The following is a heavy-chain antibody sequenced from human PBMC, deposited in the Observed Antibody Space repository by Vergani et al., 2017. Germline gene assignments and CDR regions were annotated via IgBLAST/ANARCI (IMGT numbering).Heavy chain of an antibody. CDR2: IIPILGIA. V-gene: IGHV1-69*02. CDR3: ARGNYYYESGGYDYYYYVMDV. D-gene: IGHD3-22*01. Sequence: QVQLEQSGAEVKKPGSSVKVSCKASGGTFSSYTISWVRQAPGQGLEWMGRIIPILGIANYAHKFEGRVTITADKSTSTAYMELSSLLSEDTAVYFCARGNYYYESGGYDYYYYVMDVWGQGTTVTVSS. J-gene: IGHJ6*02. CDR1: GGTFSSYT.